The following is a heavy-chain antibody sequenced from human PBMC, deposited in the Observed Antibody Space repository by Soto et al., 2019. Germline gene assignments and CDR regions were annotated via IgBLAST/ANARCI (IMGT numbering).Heavy chain of an antibody. V-gene: IGHV1-24*01. J-gene: IGHJ4*02. CDR2: FDPEDGKT. CDR1: GYTLTELS. Sequence: QVHLIQSGAEVKKPGASVKVSCKVSGYTLTELSMHWVRQXPGKGLEWMGGFDPEDGKTTSAQKFQGRVTVTEDTXXXXXXXXXXXXXXXXXXXXXXXXXXXXXXXXXXDYWGQGTLVTVSS. CDR3: XXXXXXXXXXXXDY.